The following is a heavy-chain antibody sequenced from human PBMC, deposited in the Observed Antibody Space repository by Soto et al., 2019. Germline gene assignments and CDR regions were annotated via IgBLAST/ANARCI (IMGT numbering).Heavy chain of an antibody. D-gene: IGHD3-10*01. V-gene: IGHV3-11*05. J-gene: IGHJ4*02. CDR2: SSSSSTYT. CDR3: ARGVSFSIWFGY. Sequence: QEQLVESGGTLVKPGGSLRLSCAASGFSFSDFYMTWIRQAPAKGLEWVSYSSSSSTYTDYRDSVKGRFTISRDNAKNSPYLQMNRLKAEDTAIYYCARGVSFSIWFGYWGRGALVTVSS. CDR1: GFSFSDFY.